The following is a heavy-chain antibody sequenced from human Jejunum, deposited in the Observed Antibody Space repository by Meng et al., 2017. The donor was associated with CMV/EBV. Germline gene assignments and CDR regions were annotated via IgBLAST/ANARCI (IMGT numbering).Heavy chain of an antibody. D-gene: IGHD3-10*01. CDR1: GFTFIRYS. J-gene: IGHJ5*02. Sequence: EVSGFTFIRYSMNWVRQAPGKGLEWVSSISGSSDHIYYADSVRGRFTISRDNAKNSLYLQMNSLRAEDTAVYYCARDEGTHGWFDPWGQGTLVTVSS. CDR2: ISGSSDHI. V-gene: IGHV3-21*01. CDR3: ARDEGTHGWFDP.